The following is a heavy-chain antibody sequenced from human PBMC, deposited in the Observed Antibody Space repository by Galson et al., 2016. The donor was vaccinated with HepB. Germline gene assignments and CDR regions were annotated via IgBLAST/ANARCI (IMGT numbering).Heavy chain of an antibody. CDR1: GFSVSSNY. Sequence: SLRLSCAASGFSVSSNYMSWVRQAPGKGLEWVSVIYRDGSTYYADSVKGRFTIFRDNSKNTVYLQMNSLRAEDTAVYYCARDGGYGGNYGDNWLDSWGQGTLVTVSS. V-gene: IGHV3-53*01. CDR2: IYRDGST. D-gene: IGHD4-23*01. J-gene: IGHJ5*01. CDR3: ARDGGYGGNYGDNWLDS.